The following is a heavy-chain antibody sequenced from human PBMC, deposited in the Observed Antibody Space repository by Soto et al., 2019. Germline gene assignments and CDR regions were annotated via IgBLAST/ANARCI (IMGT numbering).Heavy chain of an antibody. V-gene: IGHV4-34*01. CDR3: ARTYGRDVDI. CDR1: GGSVSGYF. Sequence: QVQLQEWGAGLLKPSETLSLTCSVYGGSVSGYFWSWIRQPPGRGLEWLGQIYYSGSTSYKPSLKSRLSISVYTYKSQLSLKMTAVNAADTDVYYCARTYGRDVDIWGQGTMVTVSS. D-gene: IGHD4-17*01. J-gene: IGHJ3*02. CDR2: IYYSGST.